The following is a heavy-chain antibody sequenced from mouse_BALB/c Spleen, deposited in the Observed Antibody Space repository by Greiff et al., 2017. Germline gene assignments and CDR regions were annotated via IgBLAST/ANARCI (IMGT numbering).Heavy chain of an antibody. CDR3: ARDGSSYDFDY. V-gene: IGHV1-14*01. Sequence: VQLQQSGAELARPGASVKLSCKASGYTFTDYYINWVKQRTGQGLEWIGYINPYNDGTKYNEKFKGKATLTSDKSSSTAYMELSSLTSEDSAVYYCARDGSSYDFDYWGQGTTLTVSS. CDR2: INPYNDGT. CDR1: GYTFTDYY. J-gene: IGHJ2*01. D-gene: IGHD1-1*01.